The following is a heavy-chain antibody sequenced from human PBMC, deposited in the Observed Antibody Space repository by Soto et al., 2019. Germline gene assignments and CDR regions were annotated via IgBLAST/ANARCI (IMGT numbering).Heavy chain of an antibody. V-gene: IGHV1-18*04. D-gene: IGHD2-21*01. J-gene: IGHJ1*01. Sequence: ASVKVSCKASGYTFTSSGISWVRQAPGQGLEWMGWVSTYNSNTNYAQKFQGRLTMTTDTSTSTAYMELRSLRSDDTAVYYCANLGGGYYSFWGQGTLVTVSS. CDR2: VSTYNSNT. CDR3: ANLGGGYYSF. CDR1: GYTFTSSG.